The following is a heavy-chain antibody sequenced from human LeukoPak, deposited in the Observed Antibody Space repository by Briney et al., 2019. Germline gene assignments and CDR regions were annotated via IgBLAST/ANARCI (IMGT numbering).Heavy chain of an antibody. V-gene: IGHV1-18*01. CDR3: ARDRTIAADGTVYFYGMHV. D-gene: IGHD6-13*01. Sequence: ASVKVSCKASGYTFTSYGISWVRQAPGQGLEWMGWISAYDGNTNYAQKLQGRVTMTTDTSTSTAYMELRSLRSDDTAVYYCARDRTIAADGTVYFYGMHVWGQGTTVTVSS. CDR2: ISAYDGNT. J-gene: IGHJ6*02. CDR1: GYTFTSYG.